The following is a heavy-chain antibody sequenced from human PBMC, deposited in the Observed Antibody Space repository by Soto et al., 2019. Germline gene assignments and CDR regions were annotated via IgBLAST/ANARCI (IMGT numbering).Heavy chain of an antibody. Sequence: QVQLQESGPGLVKPSQTLSLTCTVSGGSISSGGYYWSWIRQHPGKGLEWIGYIYYSGSTYYNPSLKGRVTISVDTSKNQFSLKVSSVTAADTAVYYCARVPGYYGDYDEYYYYYMDVWGKGTTVTVSS. CDR2: IYYSGST. J-gene: IGHJ6*03. D-gene: IGHD4-17*01. CDR1: GGSISSGGYY. V-gene: IGHV4-31*03. CDR3: ARVPGYYGDYDEYYYYYMDV.